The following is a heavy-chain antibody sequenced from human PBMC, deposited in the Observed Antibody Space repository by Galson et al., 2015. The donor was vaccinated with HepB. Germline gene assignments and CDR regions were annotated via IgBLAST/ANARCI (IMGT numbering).Heavy chain of an antibody. V-gene: IGHV1-2*04. D-gene: IGHD6-13*01. Sequence: SVKVSCKASGYTFTGYYMHWVRQAPGQGLEWMGWINPNSGGTNYAQKFQGWVTMTRDTSISTAYMELSRPRSEDTAVYYCARAGLGVGQQVGFARRSGVGWFDPWGQGTLVTVSS. CDR2: INPNSGGT. CDR1: GYTFTGYY. CDR3: ARAGLGVGQQVGFARRSGVGWFDP. J-gene: IGHJ5*02.